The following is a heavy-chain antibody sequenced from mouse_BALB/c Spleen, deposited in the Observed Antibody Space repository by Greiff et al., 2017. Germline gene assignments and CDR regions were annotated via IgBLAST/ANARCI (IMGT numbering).Heavy chain of an antibody. CDR3: ASTLLRPLYYYAMDY. J-gene: IGHJ4*01. CDR2: IWAGGST. CDR1: GFSLTSYG. D-gene: IGHD1-2*01. V-gene: IGHV2-9*02. Sequence: QVQLKESGPGLVAPSQSLSITCTVSGFSLTSYGVHWVRQPPGKGLEWLGVIWAGGSTNYNSALMSRLSISKDNSKSQVFLKMNSLQTDDTAMYYCASTLLRPLYYYAMDYWGQGTSVTVSS.